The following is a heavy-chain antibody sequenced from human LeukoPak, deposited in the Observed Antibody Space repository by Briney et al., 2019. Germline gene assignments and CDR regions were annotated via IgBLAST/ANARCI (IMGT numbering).Heavy chain of an antibody. Sequence: GGSLRLSCAASGFTFSSYWMSWVRQAPGTGLEWVANIKQDGSEKYYVDSVKGRFTISRDDAKNSLYLQMNSMRAEDTALYYCAKSSSGAYDIWGQGTMVTVSS. J-gene: IGHJ3*02. D-gene: IGHD6-6*01. CDR3: AKSSSGAYDI. CDR2: IKQDGSEK. V-gene: IGHV3-7*01. CDR1: GFTFSSYW.